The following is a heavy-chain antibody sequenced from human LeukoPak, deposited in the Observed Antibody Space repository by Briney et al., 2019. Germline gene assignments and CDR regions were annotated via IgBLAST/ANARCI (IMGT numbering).Heavy chain of an antibody. CDR3: ARGPGIAVAGLSDY. D-gene: IGHD6-19*01. J-gene: IGHJ4*02. V-gene: IGHV1-3*01. Sequence: ASVKVSCKASGYTFTSYAMHWVRQAPGQRLEWMGWINAGNGNTKYSQKFQGRVTITRDTSASTAYMELSSLRSEDTAVYYCARGPGIAVAGLSDYWGQGTLVTVSS. CDR2: INAGNGNT. CDR1: GYTFTSYA.